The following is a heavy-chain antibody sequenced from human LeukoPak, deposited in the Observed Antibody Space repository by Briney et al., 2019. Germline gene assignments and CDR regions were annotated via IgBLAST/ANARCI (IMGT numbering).Heavy chain of an antibody. CDR1: GYTFTSYG. D-gene: IGHD2-21*02. V-gene: IGHV1-18*01. Sequence: ASVKVSCKASGYTFTSYGISWVRQAPGQGLEWMGWISAYNGNTNYAQKLQGRVTMTTDTSTSTAYMELRSLRSDDTAVYSCARDAYCGGDCYWYFDYWGQGTLVTVSS. J-gene: IGHJ4*02. CDR3: ARDAYCGGDCYWYFDY. CDR2: ISAYNGNT.